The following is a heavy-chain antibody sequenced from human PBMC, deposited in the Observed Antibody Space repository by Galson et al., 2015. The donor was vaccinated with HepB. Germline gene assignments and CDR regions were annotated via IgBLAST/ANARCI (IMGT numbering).Heavy chain of an antibody. CDR3: ARGPAPSLSFDY. J-gene: IGHJ4*02. V-gene: IGHV4-34*01. Sequence: EPLFLTSAVYGASFSGAYWCCIRQPPGGGVGWIGDIGHSGSTNYIPSLKSRVTISVDTSKNQFSLKLTSVTAADTAVYYCARGPAPSLSFDYWGQGTPVTVSS. CDR2: IGHSGST. CDR1: GASFSGAY.